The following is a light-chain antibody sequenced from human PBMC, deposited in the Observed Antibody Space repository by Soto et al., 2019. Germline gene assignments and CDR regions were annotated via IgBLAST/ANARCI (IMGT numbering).Light chain of an antibody. J-gene: IGLJ3*02. Sequence: QSVLTQPGSVSGSPGQSITISCTGTSSDVGGYNYVSWYQQHPGKAPKLMIYEVSNRPSGVSNRFSGSKSGNTASLTISGLQAEDEADYYCSSYTSSSTQVFGGGTQLTV. CDR3: SSYTSSSTQV. CDR1: SSDVGGYNY. CDR2: EVS. V-gene: IGLV2-14*01.